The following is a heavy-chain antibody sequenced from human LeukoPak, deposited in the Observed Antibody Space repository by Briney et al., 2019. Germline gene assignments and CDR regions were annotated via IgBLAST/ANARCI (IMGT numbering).Heavy chain of an antibody. CDR1: GYTFTGYY. CDR3: ARGPSKGMVRGVSLDY. Sequence: VASVKVSCKASGYTFTGYYMHWVRQAPGQGLEWMGWINPNSGGTNYAQKFQGRVTMTRDTSISTAYMELSRLRSDDTAVYYCARGPSKGMVRGVSLDYWGQGTLVTVSS. V-gene: IGHV1-2*02. CDR2: INPNSGGT. D-gene: IGHD3-10*01. J-gene: IGHJ4*02.